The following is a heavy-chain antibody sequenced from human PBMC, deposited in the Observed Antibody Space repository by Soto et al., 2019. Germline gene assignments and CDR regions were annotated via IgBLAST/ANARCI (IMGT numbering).Heavy chain of an antibody. V-gene: IGHV1-69*12. CDR3: ARLGSSWYMGAFDI. CDR2: IIPIFGTA. J-gene: IGHJ3*02. D-gene: IGHD6-13*01. Sequence: QVQLVQSGAEVKKPGSSVKVPCKASGGTFSSYAISWVRQAPGQGLEWMGGIIPIFGTANYAQKFQGRVTITADESTSTAYMELSSLRSEDTAVYYCARLGSSWYMGAFDIWGQGTMVTVSS. CDR1: GGTFSSYA.